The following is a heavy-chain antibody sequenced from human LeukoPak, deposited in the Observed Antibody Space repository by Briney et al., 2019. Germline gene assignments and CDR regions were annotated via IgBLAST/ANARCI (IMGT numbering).Heavy chain of an antibody. V-gene: IGHV4-39*07. D-gene: IGHD5-18*01. J-gene: IGHJ4*02. CDR2: IYYSGST. Sequence: PSGTLSLTCTVSGGSISSSSYYWGWIRQPPGKGLEWIGSIYYSGSTYYNPSLKSRVTISVDTSKNQFSLKLSSVTAADTAVYYCARDNGYGYSFDYWGQGTLVTVSS. CDR1: GGSISSSSYY. CDR3: ARDNGYGYSFDY.